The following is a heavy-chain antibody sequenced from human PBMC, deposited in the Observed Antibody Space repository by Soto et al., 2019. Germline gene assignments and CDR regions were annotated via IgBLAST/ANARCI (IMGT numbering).Heavy chain of an antibody. V-gene: IGHV1-3*01. D-gene: IGHD3-10*01. J-gene: IGHJ4*02. CDR3: TRSVVVRGLFTFDY. Sequence: KFQGRVTITRDTSASTAYMELSSLRSEDTAVYYCTRSVVVRGLFTFDYWGQGTLVTVSS.